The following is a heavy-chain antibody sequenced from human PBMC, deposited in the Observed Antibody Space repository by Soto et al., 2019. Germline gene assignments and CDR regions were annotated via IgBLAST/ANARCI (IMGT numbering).Heavy chain of an antibody. V-gene: IGHV3-66*01. CDR2: IYSGGST. Sequence: EVQLVESGGGLVQPGGSLRLSCAASGFTVSSNYMSWVRQAPGKGLEWASVIYSGGSTYYADSVKGRFTISRDNSKNTMYLQMNSLRAEDTAVYYCARDTRYYYGSGSYPKYYYMDVWGKGTTVTVSS. CDR1: GFTVSSNY. D-gene: IGHD3-10*01. J-gene: IGHJ6*03. CDR3: ARDTRYYYGSGSYPKYYYMDV.